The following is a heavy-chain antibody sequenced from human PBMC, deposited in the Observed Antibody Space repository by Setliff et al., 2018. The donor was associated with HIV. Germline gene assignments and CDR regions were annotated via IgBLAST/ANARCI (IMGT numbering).Heavy chain of an antibody. CDR2: IYYSGST. J-gene: IGHJ4*02. CDR1: GGSISSSSHY. V-gene: IGHV4-39*07. Sequence: SETLSLTCTVSGGSISSSSHYWGWIRQAPGKGLEWIGNIYYSGSTYYNPSLKSRVTISMDTSKNQFSLKLNSVTAADTAVYYCAKDRSGSYRTFDYWGPGILVTVSS. D-gene: IGHD1-26*01. CDR3: AKDRSGSYRTFDY.